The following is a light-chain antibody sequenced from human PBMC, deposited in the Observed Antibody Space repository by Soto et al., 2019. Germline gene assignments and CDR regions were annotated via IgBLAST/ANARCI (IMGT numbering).Light chain of an antibody. J-gene: IGKJ5*01. V-gene: IGKV3-20*01. CDR2: GVS. CDR3: QQYGSSPIT. Sequence: EIVLTHSPGTLSLSPGQRATLSCRASQRLSASDIAWYQQKPGQAPKFLIYGVSSRATGIPDRFSGSGSGTDFTLTISRLEPEDFAVYHCQQYGSSPITFGQGTRLEI. CDR1: QRLSASD.